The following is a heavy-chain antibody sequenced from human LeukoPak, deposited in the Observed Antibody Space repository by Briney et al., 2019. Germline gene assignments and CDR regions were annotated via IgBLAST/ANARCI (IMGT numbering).Heavy chain of an antibody. J-gene: IGHJ3*01. CDR2: IYSGGST. CDR1: GFTVSSNY. Sequence: GGSLRLSCADSGFTVSSNYMSWVRQAPGKGLEWVSVIYSGGSTYYADSVKGRFTISRDNSKNTLYLQVNSLRAEDTAVYYCATRGDTVSDTFVWGQGTMVTVSS. CDR3: ATRGDTVSDTFV. D-gene: IGHD3-9*01. V-gene: IGHV3-66*01.